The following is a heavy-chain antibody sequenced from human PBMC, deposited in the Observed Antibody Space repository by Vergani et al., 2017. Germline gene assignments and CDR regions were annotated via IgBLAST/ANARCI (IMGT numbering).Heavy chain of an antibody. V-gene: IGHV4-39*07. CDR2: SYYSGST. Sequence: QLQLQESGPGLVKPSETLSLTCTVSGGSISSSSYYWGWIRQPPGKGLEWIGSSYYSGSTYYNPSLKSRVTISVDTSKNQLSLKLSSVPAADTAVYYCARDAGIAAANNWFDPWGQGTLVTVSS. D-gene: IGHD6-13*01. CDR1: GGSISSSSYY. CDR3: ARDAGIAAANNWFDP. J-gene: IGHJ5*02.